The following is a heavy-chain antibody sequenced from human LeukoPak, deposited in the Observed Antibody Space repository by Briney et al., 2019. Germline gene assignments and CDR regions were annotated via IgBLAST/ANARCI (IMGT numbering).Heavy chain of an antibody. Sequence: PGRSLRLSCAASGFTSSGYDMHWVRQAPGKGLEWVALIRSDGSDKYYADSVKGRFTISRDNSKNTLFLQMNSLRAEDTAVYYCAKDIAAAGGPCAYWGRGTLVTVSS. J-gene: IGHJ4*02. V-gene: IGHV3-33*06. CDR1: GFTSSGYD. D-gene: IGHD6-13*01. CDR3: AKDIAAAGGPCAY. CDR2: IRSDGSDK.